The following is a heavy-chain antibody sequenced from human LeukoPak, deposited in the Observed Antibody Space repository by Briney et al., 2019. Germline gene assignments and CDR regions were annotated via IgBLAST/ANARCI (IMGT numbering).Heavy chain of an antibody. D-gene: IGHD6-13*01. J-gene: IGHJ4*02. Sequence: SETLSLTCAVYGGSFSGYYWSWIRQPPGKGLEWIGEINHSGSTNYNPSLKSRVTISVDTSKNQFSLKLSSVTAADTAVYYCAAAAGRHDYWGQGTLVTAS. CDR1: GGSFSGYY. V-gene: IGHV4-34*01. CDR3: AAAAGRHDY. CDR2: INHSGST.